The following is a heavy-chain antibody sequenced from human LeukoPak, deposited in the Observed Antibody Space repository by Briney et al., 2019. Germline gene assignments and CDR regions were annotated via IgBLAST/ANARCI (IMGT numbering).Heavy chain of an antibody. J-gene: IGHJ4*02. D-gene: IGHD3-22*01. V-gene: IGHV5-51*01. CDR2: IYPGDSDA. CDR3: GRLRYHASMYFDL. Sequence: GESLKISCKASGYRFNSHWIGWVRQMPGKGLEWMGIIYPGDSDARYKPSFYGQVTISVDKSISTAYLQWSSLQASDTAMYYCGRLRYHASMYFDLWGQGTLVTATS. CDR1: GYRFNSHW.